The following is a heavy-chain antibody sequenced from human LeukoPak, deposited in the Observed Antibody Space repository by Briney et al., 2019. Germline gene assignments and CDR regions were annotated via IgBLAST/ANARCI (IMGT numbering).Heavy chain of an antibody. D-gene: IGHD2-15*01. Sequence: SKTLSLTCTVSGGSVSSGSYYWSWIQQPPGKGLEWIGYIYYSGSTNYNPSLKSRVTISVDTSKNQFSLKLSSVTAADTAVYYCARDSDLGYCSGGSCNYYFDYWGQGTLVTVSS. CDR2: IYYSGST. CDR1: GGSVSSGSYY. V-gene: IGHV4-61*01. CDR3: ARDSDLGYCSGGSCNYYFDY. J-gene: IGHJ4*02.